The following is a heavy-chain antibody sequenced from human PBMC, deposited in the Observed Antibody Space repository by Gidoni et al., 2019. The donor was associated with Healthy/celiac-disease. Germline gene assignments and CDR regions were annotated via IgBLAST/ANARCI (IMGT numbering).Heavy chain of an antibody. CDR2: IWYDGSNK. CDR1: GFTFSSYG. Sequence: QVQLVESGGGVVQPGRSLRLSCAASGFTFSSYGMHWVRQAPGKGLEWVAVIWYDGSNKYYADSVKGRFTISRDNSKNTLYLQMNSLRAEDTAVYYCARDNLAGIVVVVAPGSGSGYPDYWGQGTLVTVSS. J-gene: IGHJ4*02. D-gene: IGHD2-15*01. CDR3: ARDNLAGIVVVVAPGSGSGYPDY. V-gene: IGHV3-33*01.